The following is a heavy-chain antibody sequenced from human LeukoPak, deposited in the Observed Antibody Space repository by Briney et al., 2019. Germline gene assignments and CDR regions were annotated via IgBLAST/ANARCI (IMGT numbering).Heavy chain of an antibody. V-gene: IGHV1-69*01. D-gene: IGHD2-15*01. CDR2: IIPIFGTA. CDR1: GGTFSSYA. Sequence: SVKVSCKASGGTFSSYAISWVRQAPGQGLEWMGGIIPIFGTANYAQKFQGRVTITADESTSTAYMELSSLGSEDTAVYYCARVPVCSGGSCYSNWFDPWGQGTLVTVSS. J-gene: IGHJ5*02. CDR3: ARVPVCSGGSCYSNWFDP.